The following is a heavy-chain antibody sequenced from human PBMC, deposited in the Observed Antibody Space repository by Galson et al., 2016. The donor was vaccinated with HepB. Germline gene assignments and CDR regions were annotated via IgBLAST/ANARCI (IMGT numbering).Heavy chain of an antibody. D-gene: IGHD3-22*01. CDR2: IFSGATFM. J-gene: IGHJ4*02. CDR3: ARAYARSGYYSGFDL. V-gene: IGHV3-11*01. Sequence: SLRLSCAASGFTFSDYYMGWIRQAPGKGLEWLSYIFSGATFMYYADSVEGRFTISRDDAKNSLYLQMNSLRAEDTAVYFCARAYARSGYYSGFDLWGQGTLVTVSS. CDR1: GFTFSDYY.